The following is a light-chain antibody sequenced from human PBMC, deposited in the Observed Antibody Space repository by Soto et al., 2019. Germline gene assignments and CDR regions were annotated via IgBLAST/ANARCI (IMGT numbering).Light chain of an antibody. CDR3: QQYDAWPLT. V-gene: IGKV3-15*01. J-gene: IGKJ4*01. Sequence: ERCISQSPATLSVSPGERVSLSCMASQNIHNHMSWFLQKPGQTXRLLIYDAITRAADVTARFSGSRSGTEFTLTTNSLQSEDFAAYYCQQYDAWPLTFGAGTKVDIK. CDR1: QNIHNH. CDR2: DAI.